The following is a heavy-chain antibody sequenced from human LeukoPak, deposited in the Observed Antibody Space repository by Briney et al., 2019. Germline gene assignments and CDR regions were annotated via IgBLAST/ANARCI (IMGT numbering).Heavy chain of an antibody. J-gene: IGHJ4*02. CDR2: INSDGSST. CDR3: ARGFSLDIGMGD. V-gene: IGHV3-74*01. CDR1: GFTFITSW. D-gene: IGHD5-18*01. Sequence: GGSLRLSCAASGFTFITSWMHWVRQAPGKGLVWVSRINSDGSSTNYADSVKGRFTISRDNARNNLYLQMSSLRGEDTALYYCARGFSLDIGMGDWGRGTLVTVSS.